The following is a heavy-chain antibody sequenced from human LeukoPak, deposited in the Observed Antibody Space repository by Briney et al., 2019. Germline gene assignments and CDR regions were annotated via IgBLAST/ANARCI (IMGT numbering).Heavy chain of an antibody. CDR1: GFTFSSYS. J-gene: IGHJ4*02. Sequence: GGSLRLSCAASGFTFSSYSMNWVRQAPGKGLEWVSYISSSSSTIYYADSVKGRFTISRDNAKNSLYLQMNSLRAEDTAVYYCARNSESGNYYKKPIDFWGQGTLVTVSS. D-gene: IGHD3-10*01. CDR3: ARNSESGNYYKKPIDF. CDR2: ISSSSSTI. V-gene: IGHV3-48*01.